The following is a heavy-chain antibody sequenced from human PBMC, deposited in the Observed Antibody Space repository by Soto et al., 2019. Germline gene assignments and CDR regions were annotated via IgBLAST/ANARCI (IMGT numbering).Heavy chain of an antibody. J-gene: IGHJ4*02. CDR3: ASQYYYDSSGSQTFEY. CDR2: IYYGGGT. CDR1: GGSISSYY. V-gene: IGHV4-59*01. D-gene: IGHD3-22*01. Sequence: SETLSLTCTVSGGSISSYYWNWIRQPPGKGLEWIGDIYYGGGTNYNPSLKSRVTLSVDTSKNQFSLKLSSVTAADTAVYYCASQYYYDSSGSQTFEYWGQGTQVTVSS.